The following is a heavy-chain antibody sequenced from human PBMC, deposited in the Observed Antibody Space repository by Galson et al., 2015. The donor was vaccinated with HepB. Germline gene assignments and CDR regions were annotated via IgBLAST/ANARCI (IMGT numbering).Heavy chain of an antibody. J-gene: IGHJ4*02. CDR3: ATDRPRYSSSGYQIDY. V-gene: IGHV1-24*01. Sequence: SVKVSCKVSGYTLTELSMHWVRQAPGKGLEWMGGFDPEDGETIYAQKFQGRVTITEDTSTDTAYMELSSLRSEDTAVYYCATDRPRYSSSGYQIDYWVQGTLVTVSS. CDR1: GYTLTELS. D-gene: IGHD6-13*01. CDR2: FDPEDGET.